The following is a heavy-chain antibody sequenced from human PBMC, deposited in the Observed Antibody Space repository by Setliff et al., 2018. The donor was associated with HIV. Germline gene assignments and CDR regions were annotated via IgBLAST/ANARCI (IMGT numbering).Heavy chain of an antibody. J-gene: IGHJ4*01. CDR2: ISSSSSTI. D-gene: IGHD6-19*01. CDR1: GFIFSSYS. Sequence: QAGGSLRLSCEVSGFIFSSYSMNWVRQAPGKGLEWVSYISSSSSTIYYADSVKGRFTISRDNSKNILWLQMSSLRPEDTAVYRCAKFHGLVAGKGDDYWGHGTLVTVSS. CDR3: AKFHGLVAGKGDDY. V-gene: IGHV3-48*01.